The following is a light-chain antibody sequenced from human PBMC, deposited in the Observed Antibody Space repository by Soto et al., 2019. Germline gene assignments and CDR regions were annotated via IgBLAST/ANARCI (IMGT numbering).Light chain of an antibody. J-gene: IGLJ1*01. CDR2: EVS. CDR1: SSDVGGYNY. CDR3: SSYTSSSTLSTYV. Sequence: QSALTQPASVSGSPGQSITISCTGTSSDVGGYNYVSWYQHHPGKAPKLMIYEVSNRPSGVSNRFSGSKSGNTASLIISGLQAEDEADYYCSSYTSSSTLSTYVFGTG. V-gene: IGLV2-14*01.